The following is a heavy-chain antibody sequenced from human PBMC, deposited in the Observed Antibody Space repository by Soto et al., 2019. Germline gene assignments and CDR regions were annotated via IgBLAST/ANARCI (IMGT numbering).Heavy chain of an antibody. CDR2: ISAYNGNT. J-gene: IGHJ4*02. Sequence: GASVKVSCKASGYTFTSYGISWVRQAPGQGLEWMGWISAYNGNTNYAQKLQGRATMTTDTSTSTAYMELRSLRSDDTAVYYCARSGSSPSIAVANYFDYWGQGTLVTVSS. D-gene: IGHD6-19*01. CDR1: GYTFTSYG. CDR3: ARSGSSPSIAVANYFDY. V-gene: IGHV1-18*01.